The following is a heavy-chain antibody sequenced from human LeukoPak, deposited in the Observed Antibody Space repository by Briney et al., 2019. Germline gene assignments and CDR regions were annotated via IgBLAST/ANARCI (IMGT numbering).Heavy chain of an antibody. V-gene: IGHV1-46*01. J-gene: IGHJ4*02. CDR2: INSTGGTT. CDR1: GYTFTSYY. CDR3: GREGRYYFDF. Sequence: ASVKVSCKASGYTFTSYYMHWWRQAPGEGLEWMGIINSTGGTTTYAQKFQGRVTMTRDTSTSTVYMELSSLRFEDTAVYYCGREGRYYFDFWGQGTLVTVSS.